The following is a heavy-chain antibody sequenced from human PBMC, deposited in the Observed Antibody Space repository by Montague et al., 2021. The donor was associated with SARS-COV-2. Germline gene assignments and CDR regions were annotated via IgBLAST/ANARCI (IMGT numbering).Heavy chain of an antibody. CDR3: ARDGGIAAAGIFDP. Sequence: SLRLSGAASGFTFSDYYMAWIRQAPGKGLEWVSYISDTGTPISYADSVKGRFTISRDKGNNSLYLQLNSLRAEDTAVYYCARDGGIAAAGIFDPWGQGTLVTVSS. V-gene: IGHV3-11*01. CDR1: GFTFSDYY. J-gene: IGHJ5*02. CDR2: ISDTGTPI. D-gene: IGHD6-13*01.